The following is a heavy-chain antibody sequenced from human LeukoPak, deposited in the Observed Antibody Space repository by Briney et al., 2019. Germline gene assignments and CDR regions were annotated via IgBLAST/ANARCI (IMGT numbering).Heavy chain of an antibody. D-gene: IGHD2-2*01. Sequence: SVKVSCKASGGTFSSYAISWVRQAPGRGLEWMGGIIPIFGTANYAQKFQGRVTITADESTSTAYMELRSLRSDDTAVYFCARTCPGASCYHIYWGQGTLVTVSS. CDR1: GGTFSSYA. V-gene: IGHV1-69*13. J-gene: IGHJ4*02. CDR3: ARTCPGASCYHIY. CDR2: IIPIFGTA.